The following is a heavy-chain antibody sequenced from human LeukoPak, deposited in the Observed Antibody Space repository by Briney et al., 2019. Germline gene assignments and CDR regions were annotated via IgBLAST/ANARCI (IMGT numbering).Heavy chain of an antibody. CDR1: GGSISRGCYY. V-gene: IGHV4-31*03. Sequence: SEALSLTCTVSGGSISRGCYYWSWIRQHPGKGLGWIGYIYYSGSTYYNPSLKSRVTISVDTSKNQFSLKLSSVTAADTAVYYCARVRGSVTTLYYFDYWGQGTLVTVSS. CDR2: IYYSGST. J-gene: IGHJ4*02. CDR3: ARVRGSVTTLYYFDY. D-gene: IGHD4-17*01.